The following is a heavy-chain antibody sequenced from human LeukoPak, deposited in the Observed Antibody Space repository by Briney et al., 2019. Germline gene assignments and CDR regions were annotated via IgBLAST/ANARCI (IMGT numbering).Heavy chain of an antibody. V-gene: IGHV3-64*01. J-gene: IGHJ6*02. CDR1: GFTFSSYA. Sequence: PGGSLRLSCAASGFTFSSYAMSWVRQAPGKGLEYVSAISSNGGSTYYANSVKGRFTISRDNSKNTLYLQMGSLRAEDMAVYYCAREGTDGGYSYGYYYYYGMDVWGQGTTVTVSS. D-gene: IGHD5-18*01. CDR2: ISSNGGST. CDR3: AREGTDGGYSYGYYYYYGMDV.